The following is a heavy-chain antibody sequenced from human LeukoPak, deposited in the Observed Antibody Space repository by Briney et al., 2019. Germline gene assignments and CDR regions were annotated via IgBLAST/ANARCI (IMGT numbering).Heavy chain of an antibody. J-gene: IGHJ4*02. Sequence: GESLKISCKGSGYSFTSYWIRWVRQMPGKGLEWMGIIYPGDSDTRYSPSFQGQVTISADKSISTAYLQWSSLKASDTAMYYRARPGRGYCSGGSCYPPPFDYWGQGTLVTVSS. D-gene: IGHD2-15*01. CDR2: IYPGDSDT. CDR1: GYSFTSYW. V-gene: IGHV5-51*01. CDR3: ARPGRGYCSGGSCYPPPFDY.